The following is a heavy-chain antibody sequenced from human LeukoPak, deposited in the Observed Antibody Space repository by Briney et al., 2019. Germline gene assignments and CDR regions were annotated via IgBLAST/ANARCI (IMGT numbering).Heavy chain of an antibody. CDR2: IYHSGST. CDR3: GSGGSRDYMDV. Sequence: SETLSLTCTVSGYSISSGYYWGWIRQPPGKGREWIGSIYHSGSTYYNPSLKSRVTISVDTSKNQFSLKLSSVTAADTAVYYCGSGGSRDYMDVWGKGTTVTVSS. CDR1: GYSISSGYY. V-gene: IGHV4-38-2*02. D-gene: IGHD2-15*01. J-gene: IGHJ6*03.